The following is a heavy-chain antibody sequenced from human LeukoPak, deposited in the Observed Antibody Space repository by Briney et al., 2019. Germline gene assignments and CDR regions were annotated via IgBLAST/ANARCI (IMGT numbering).Heavy chain of an antibody. CDR1: GGSISSYY. D-gene: IGHD3-10*01. J-gene: IGHJ5*02. CDR3: ASGGWFGELSYNWFDP. Sequence: SETLSLTCTVSGGSISSYYWSWIRQPPGKGLEWIGYIYYSGSTNYNPSLKSRVTISVDTSKNQFSLKLSSVTAADTAVYYCASGGWFGELSYNWFDPWGQGTLVTVSS. V-gene: IGHV4-59*12. CDR2: IYYSGST.